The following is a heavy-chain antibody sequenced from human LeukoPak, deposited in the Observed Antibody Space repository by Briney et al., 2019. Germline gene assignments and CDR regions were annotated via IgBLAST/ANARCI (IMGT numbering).Heavy chain of an antibody. J-gene: IGHJ4*02. CDR1: GFTFSNYA. CDR3: ARDKIVADYYFDY. Sequence: PGRSLRLSCAASGFTFSNYAMHWVRQAPGKGLEWVAVISRDGRDEHNADSVKGRFTISRDNSMNTLYLQMDSLRGEDTAVYYCARDKIVADYYFDYWGQGTLVTVSS. CDR2: ISRDGRDE. D-gene: IGHD3-16*02. V-gene: IGHV3-30*04.